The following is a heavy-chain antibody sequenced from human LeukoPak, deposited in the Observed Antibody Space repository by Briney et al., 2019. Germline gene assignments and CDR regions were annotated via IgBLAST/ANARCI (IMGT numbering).Heavy chain of an antibody. CDR1: GASFSGYY. CDR2: INHGGST. J-gene: IGHJ4*02. D-gene: IGHD3-10*01. CDR3: ARGAGGTMVRGPDH. V-gene: IGHV4-34*01. Sequence: SETLSLTCAVFGASFSGYYWSWIRQPPGKGLEWIGEINHGGSTNYNPSHKSRVTISVDTSKNQFSLKLTSVTAADTAVYYCARGAGGTMVRGPDHWGQGTLVTVSS.